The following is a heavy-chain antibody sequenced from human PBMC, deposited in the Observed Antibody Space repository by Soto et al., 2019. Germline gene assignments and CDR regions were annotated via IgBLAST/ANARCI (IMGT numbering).Heavy chain of an antibody. D-gene: IGHD1-26*01. CDR3: AREGVGATSINFDY. Sequence: SGGSLRLSCAASGFTFSSYAMHWVRQAPGKGLEWVAVISYDGSNKYYADSVKGRFTISRDNSKNTLYLQMNSLRAEDTAVYYCAREGVGATSINFDYWGQGTLVTVSS. CDR1: GFTFSSYA. CDR2: ISYDGSNK. V-gene: IGHV3-30-3*01. J-gene: IGHJ4*02.